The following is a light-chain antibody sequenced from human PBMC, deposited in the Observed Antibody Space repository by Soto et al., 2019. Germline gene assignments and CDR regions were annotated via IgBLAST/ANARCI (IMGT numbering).Light chain of an antibody. CDR1: GSDIAGYSY. V-gene: IGLV2-14*01. CDR3: SSFTSPTSIYV. J-gene: IGLJ1*01. CDR2: QVT. Sequence: QSVLAQPASVSGSPGQSITISCTGTGSDIAGYSYVSWFQQHPGKAPKLMMYQVTIRPSGVSNRFSGAKSGNTASLTISGLLSDDEAEYYCSSFTSPTSIYVFGPGT.